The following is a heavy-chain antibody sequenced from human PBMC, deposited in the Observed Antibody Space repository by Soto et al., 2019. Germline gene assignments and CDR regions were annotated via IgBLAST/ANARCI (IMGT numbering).Heavy chain of an antibody. V-gene: IGHV4-30-2*01. Sequence: PSETLSLTCTVSGGSISSGGYSWSWIRQPPGKGLEWIGYMYHSGSTYYNPPLKSRVTISIDRSKNQFSLKLSSVTAADTAVYYCARGSGVGATFLDWFDPWGQGTLVTVSS. CDR2: MYHSGST. CDR3: ARGSGVGATFLDWFDP. D-gene: IGHD1-26*01. CDR1: GGSISSGGYS. J-gene: IGHJ5*02.